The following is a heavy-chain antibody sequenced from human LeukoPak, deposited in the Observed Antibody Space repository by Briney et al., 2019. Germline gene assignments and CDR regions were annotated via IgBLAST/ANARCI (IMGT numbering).Heavy chain of an antibody. CDR1: GGSFSGYY. CDR2: INHSGST. J-gene: IGHJ3*02. Sequence: SETLSLTCAVYGGSFSGYYWSWIRQPPGKGLEWIGEINHSGSTNYNPSLKSRVTISVDTSKNQFSLKLSSVTAADTAVYYCASYCSSTSCYIPYAFDIWGQGTMVTVFS. CDR3: ASYCSSTSCYIPYAFDI. V-gene: IGHV4-34*01. D-gene: IGHD2-2*02.